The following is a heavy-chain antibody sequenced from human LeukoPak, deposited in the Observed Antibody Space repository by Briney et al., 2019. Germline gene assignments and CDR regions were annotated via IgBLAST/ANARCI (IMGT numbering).Heavy chain of an antibody. J-gene: IGHJ3*02. CDR3: ARILTAAFDI. CDR1: GFTFSSYS. V-gene: IGHV3-21*01. D-gene: IGHD3-9*01. Sequence: GGTLRLSCAASGFTFSSYSMNWVRQAPGKGLEWVSSISSSSSYIYYADSVKGRFTISRDNAKNSLYLQMNSLRAEDTAVYYCARILTAAFDIWGQGKIVSVSS. CDR2: ISSSSSYI.